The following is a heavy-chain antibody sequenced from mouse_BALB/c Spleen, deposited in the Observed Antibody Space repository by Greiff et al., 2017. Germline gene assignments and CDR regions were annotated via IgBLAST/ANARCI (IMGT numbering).Heavy chain of an antibody. D-gene: IGHD1-2*01. Sequence: VQLVESGAELVRPGTSVKVSCKASGYAFTNYLIEWVKQRPGQGLEWIGVINPGSGGTNYNEKFKGKATLTADKSSSTAYMQLSSLTSDDSAVYFCAREGHYYGYWFAYWGQGTLVTVSA. J-gene: IGHJ3*01. CDR2: INPGSGGT. V-gene: IGHV1-54*01. CDR3: AREGHYYGYWFAY. CDR1: GYAFTNYL.